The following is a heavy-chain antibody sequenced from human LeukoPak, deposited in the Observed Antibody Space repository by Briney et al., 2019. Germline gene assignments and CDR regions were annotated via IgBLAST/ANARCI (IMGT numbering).Heavy chain of an antibody. J-gene: IGHJ3*02. CDR3: ARDGGHTGDDAFDI. V-gene: IGHV3-11*01. D-gene: IGHD3-16*01. Sequence: GSLRLSCAASGFTFSDYYISWIRQAPGEGLEWVSLISSSGSTIYYADSVKGRFTISRDNAKNSLYLQMNSLRAEDTAVYYCARDGGHTGDDAFDIWGQGTMVTVSS. CDR1: GFTFSDYY. CDR2: ISSSGSTI.